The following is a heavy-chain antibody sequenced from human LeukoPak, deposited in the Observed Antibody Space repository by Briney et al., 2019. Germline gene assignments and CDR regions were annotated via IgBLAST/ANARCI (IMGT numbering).Heavy chain of an antibody. J-gene: IGHJ3*01. Sequence: SETLSFTCTVSRYSISSGYYWRWIRQPPGKGLEWIGTIFHTANSYYNLPLKGTVTISEATSKNHFSLNLSSVIATDTAVYYCARSPRVATILVPAYVFDLWGQGTLVPVSS. CDR3: ARSPRVATILVPAYVFDL. D-gene: IGHD5-12*01. V-gene: IGHV4-38-2*02. CDR1: RYSISSGYY. CDR2: IFHTANS.